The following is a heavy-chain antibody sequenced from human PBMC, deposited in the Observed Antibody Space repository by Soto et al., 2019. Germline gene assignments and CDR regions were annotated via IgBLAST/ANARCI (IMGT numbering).Heavy chain of an antibody. D-gene: IGHD3-22*01. Sequence: QLQLQESGSGLVKPSQTLSLTCVVSGDSISSGGYSWNWIRQPPGKGLEWIGHTYHSGGTLYNPSLDSRVTISVDKSKNQFSLRLTSVTAADTAVYYCARDSLSGYYFDYWGQGPLVTVSS. V-gene: IGHV4-30-2*01. CDR3: ARDSLSGYYFDY. J-gene: IGHJ4*02. CDR2: TYHSGGT. CDR1: GDSISSGGYS.